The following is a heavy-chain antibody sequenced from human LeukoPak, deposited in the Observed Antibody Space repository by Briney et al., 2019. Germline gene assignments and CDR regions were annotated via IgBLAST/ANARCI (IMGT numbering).Heavy chain of an antibody. D-gene: IGHD4-11*01. CDR2: INHSGST. Sequence: SETLSLTCADYGGSFSGYYWSWIRQPPGKGLEWIGEINHSGSTNYNPSLKSRVTISVDTSKNQFSLKLSSVTAADTAVYYCARGYSNYDYWGQGTLVTVSS. V-gene: IGHV4-34*01. CDR1: GGSFSGYY. CDR3: ARGYSNYDY. J-gene: IGHJ4*02.